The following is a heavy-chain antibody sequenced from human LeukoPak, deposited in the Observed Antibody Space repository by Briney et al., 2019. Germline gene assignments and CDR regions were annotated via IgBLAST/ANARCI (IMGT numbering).Heavy chain of an antibody. CDR2: MNPNSGNT. CDR1: GYPFISYD. V-gene: IGHV1-8*01. Sequence: GASVKVPCKASGYPFISYDINWVRQATGQGLEWMGWMNPNSGNTGYAQRFQGRVTMTRNTSISTAYMEVSSLRSEDTAMYFCARGRGYSNGWFEADDYWGQGTLVTVSS. CDR3: ARGRGYSNGWFEADDY. D-gene: IGHD6-19*01. J-gene: IGHJ4*02.